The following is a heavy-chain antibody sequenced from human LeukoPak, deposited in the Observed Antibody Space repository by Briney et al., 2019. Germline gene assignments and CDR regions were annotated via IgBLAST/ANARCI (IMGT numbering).Heavy chain of an antibody. J-gene: IGHJ3*02. V-gene: IGHV3-23*01. CDR1: GFIFSTYA. CDR3: ARAKIVAAGTGAFDI. CDR2: FSATDGST. D-gene: IGHD6-13*01. Sequence: GGSLRLSCAASGFIFSTYAMTWVRQAPGKGLEWVSGFSATDGSTQYADSLKGRFTISRDNSKNTLYLQMNNLRAENTGLYYCARAKIVAAGTGAFDIWGQGTMVTVSS.